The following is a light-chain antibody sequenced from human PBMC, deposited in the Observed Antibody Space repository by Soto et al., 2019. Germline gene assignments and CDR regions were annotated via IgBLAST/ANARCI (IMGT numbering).Light chain of an antibody. CDR3: QQRSNWPPALT. J-gene: IGKJ4*01. CDR2: DAS. V-gene: IGKV3-11*01. Sequence: EIVLTQSPATLSLSPGERATLSCTASQSVSSYLAWYQQKPGQAPRLLIYDASNRATGIPARFSGSGSGTDFTLTTSSLEPEDFAVYYSQQRSNWPPALTFGGGTKVEIK. CDR1: QSVSSY.